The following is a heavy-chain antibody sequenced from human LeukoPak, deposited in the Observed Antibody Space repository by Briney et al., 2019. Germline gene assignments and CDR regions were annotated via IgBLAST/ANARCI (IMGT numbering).Heavy chain of an antibody. J-gene: IGHJ3*02. V-gene: IGHV1-18*01. CDR1: GYTFTSYG. D-gene: IGHD1-26*01. CDR3: AREIRGGGSYRAFDI. CDR2: ISAYNGNT. Sequence: GASVNVSCKASGYTFTSYGISWVRQAPGQGLEWMGRISAYNGNTNYAQKLQGRVTMTTDTSTSTAYMELRSLRSEDTAVYYCAREIRGGGSYRAFDIWGQGTMVTVSS.